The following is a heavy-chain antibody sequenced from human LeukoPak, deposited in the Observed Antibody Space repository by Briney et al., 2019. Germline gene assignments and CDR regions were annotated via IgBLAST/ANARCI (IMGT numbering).Heavy chain of an antibody. V-gene: IGHV3-30*04. Sequence: GGSLRLSCAAPGFTFSTYAMHWVRQAPGKGLEWVAVISYDGSNKYYADSVKGRFTISRDNSKNTLYLQMNSLRAEDTAVYYCAGDHHRRLYDSQARDTFDIWGQGTMVTVSS. CDR3: AGDHHRRLYDSQARDTFDI. CDR1: GFTFSTYA. D-gene: IGHD3-22*01. J-gene: IGHJ3*02. CDR2: ISYDGSNK.